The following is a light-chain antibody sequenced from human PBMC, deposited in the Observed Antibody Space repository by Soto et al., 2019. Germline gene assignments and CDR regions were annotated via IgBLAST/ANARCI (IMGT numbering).Light chain of an antibody. J-gene: IGKJ1*01. Sequence: DIQMTQSPSSLSASVGERVTITCRASQGITNYLAWYQQKPGKVRKFLIYDASNLDSGVPSRFSGSGSGTEFSLTISNLQPDDCATYYCQQYENYWTFGQGTKVDI. CDR3: QQYENYWT. CDR2: DAS. V-gene: IGKV1-16*01. CDR1: QGITNY.